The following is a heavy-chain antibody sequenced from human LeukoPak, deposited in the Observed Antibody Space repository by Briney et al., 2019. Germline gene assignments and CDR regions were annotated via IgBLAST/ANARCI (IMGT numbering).Heavy chain of an antibody. CDR1: GFTFSDYY. J-gene: IGHJ4*02. Sequence: GGSLRLSCAASGFTFSDYYMSWIRQAPGKGLEWVSYISSSGSTIYYADSVKDRFTISRDNAKNSLYLQMNSLRAEDTAVYYCARIAVAGFDLAPWGQGTLVTVSS. D-gene: IGHD6-19*01. V-gene: IGHV3-11*04. CDR3: ARIAVAGFDLAP. CDR2: ISSSGSTI.